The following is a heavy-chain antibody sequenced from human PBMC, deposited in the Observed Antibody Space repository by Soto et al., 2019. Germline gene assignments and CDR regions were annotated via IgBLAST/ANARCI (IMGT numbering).Heavy chain of an antibody. CDR2: IYFSGVA. CDR3: ARGDSDLAVSEAAY. Sequence: SETLSLTCTVSGASITDSYLSWIRQPPEKGLEWIGYIYFSGVATYNPSLKSRATMSRDTSKNEFSLKLTSVTAADTAIYYCARGDSDLAVSEAAYWGQGTLVTVSS. J-gene: IGHJ1*01. D-gene: IGHD2-15*01. CDR1: GASITDSY. V-gene: IGHV4-59*01.